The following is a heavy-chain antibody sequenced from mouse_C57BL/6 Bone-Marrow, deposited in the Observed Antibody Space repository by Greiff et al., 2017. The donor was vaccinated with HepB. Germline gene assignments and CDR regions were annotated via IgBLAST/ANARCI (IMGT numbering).Heavy chain of an antibody. D-gene: IGHD1-1*01. CDR3: ARWGSSTYWYFDV. V-gene: IGHV1-80*01. CDR2: IYPGDGDT. CDR1: GYAFSSYW. Sequence: VKLQESGAELVKPGASVKISCKASGYAFSSYWMNWVKQRPGKGLEWIGQIYPGDGDTNYNGKFKGKATLTADKSSSTAYMQLSSLTSEDSAVYFCARWGSSTYWYFDVWGTGTTDTVSS. J-gene: IGHJ1*03.